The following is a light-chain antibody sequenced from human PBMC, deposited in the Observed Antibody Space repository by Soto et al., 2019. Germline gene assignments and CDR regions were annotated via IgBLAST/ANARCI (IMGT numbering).Light chain of an antibody. V-gene: IGKV3-15*01. CDR2: GAS. Sequence: IVMTQSPATLSVSRLEVATLSCMASQSVSSNLAWYQQKPGQAPRLLIYGASTRATGIPARFSGSGSGTEFTLTISSLQSEDFAVYYCQQYNNWPPITFGQGTRLEIK. CDR3: QQYNNWPPIT. CDR1: QSVSSN. J-gene: IGKJ5*01.